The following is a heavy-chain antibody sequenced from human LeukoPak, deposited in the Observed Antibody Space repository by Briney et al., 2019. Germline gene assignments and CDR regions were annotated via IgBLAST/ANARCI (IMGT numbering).Heavy chain of an antibody. V-gene: IGHV3-30*02. D-gene: IGHD3-10*01. CDR2: IRYDGSNK. CDR1: GFTFSSYG. CDR3: AKDLAVVGSGSPGY. J-gene: IGHJ4*02. Sequence: GGSLRLSCAASGFTFSSYGMQWLRQAPGKGLEWVAFIRYDGSNKYYADSVKGRFTISRDNSKNTLYLQMNSLRAEDTAVYYCAKDLAVVGSGSPGYWGQGTLVTVSS.